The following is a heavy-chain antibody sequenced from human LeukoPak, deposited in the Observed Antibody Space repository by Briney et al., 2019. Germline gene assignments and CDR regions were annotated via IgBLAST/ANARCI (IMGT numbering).Heavy chain of an antibody. CDR1: GFTFSSYG. Sequence: PGGSLRLSCAASGFTFSSYGMHWVRQAPGKGLEWVAFIRYDGSNKYYADSVKGRFTISRDNSKNTLYLQMNSLRAEDTALYYCARVGGELITLNAFDIWGQGTMVTVSS. J-gene: IGHJ3*02. CDR2: IRYDGSNK. D-gene: IGHD1-26*01. CDR3: ARVGGELITLNAFDI. V-gene: IGHV3-30*02.